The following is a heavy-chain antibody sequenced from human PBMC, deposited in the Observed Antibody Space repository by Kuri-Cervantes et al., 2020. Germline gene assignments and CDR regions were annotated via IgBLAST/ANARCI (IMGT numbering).Heavy chain of an antibody. CDR3: ARGGAKCSGGSCYSAYNYYYMDV. Sequence: SETLSLTCTVSGGSIGDDYWTWIRQPPGKGLEWIGYIYYGGMTDYNPSLKSRVIISVDTSKNQFSLKLSSVTAADTAVYYCARGGAKCSGGSCYSAYNYYYMDVWGKGTTVTVSS. D-gene: IGHD2-15*01. V-gene: IGHV4-59*12. CDR1: GGSIGDDY. CDR2: IYYGGMT. J-gene: IGHJ6*03.